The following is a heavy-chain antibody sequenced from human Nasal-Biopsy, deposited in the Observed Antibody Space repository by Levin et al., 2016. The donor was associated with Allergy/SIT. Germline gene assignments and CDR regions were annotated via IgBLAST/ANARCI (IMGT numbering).Heavy chain of an antibody. V-gene: IGHV6-1*01. D-gene: IGHD5-24*01. J-gene: IGHJ6*02. Sequence: SETLSLTCGISGDTVSSNFVAWSWIRQSPSRGLEWLATTYYRSTWYNDYGVSVISRISINADTFRNQLSLQLVSVTPEDTGVYYCARVKMRDRRVNAMDVWGQGTTVTVSS. CDR3: ARVKMRDRRVNAMDV. CDR1: GDTVSSNFVA. CDR2: TYYRSTWYN.